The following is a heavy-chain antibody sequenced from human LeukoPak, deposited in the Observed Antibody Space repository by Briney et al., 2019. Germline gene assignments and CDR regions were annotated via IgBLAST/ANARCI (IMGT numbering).Heavy chain of an antibody. Sequence: SETLSLTCTVSGGSIRSSSYYWGWIRQPPGKGLEWIGSVYSSGRTYYNPSLTSRVTVSADTSKIQFSLKLSSVTAADTAVYYCTREIGGTTVHYWGHGMLVTVSS. V-gene: IGHV4-39*07. CDR3: TREIGGTTVHY. D-gene: IGHD1-7*01. CDR2: VYSSGRT. J-gene: IGHJ4*01. CDR1: GGSIRSSSYY.